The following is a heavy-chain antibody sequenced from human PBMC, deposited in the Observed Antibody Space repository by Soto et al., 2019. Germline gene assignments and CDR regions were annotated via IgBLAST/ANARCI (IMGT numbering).Heavy chain of an antibody. CDR2: ISWNSGRI. J-gene: IGHJ4*02. V-gene: IGHV3-9*01. Sequence: SLRLTCAASGFTFDDYPMHWVRQAPGKGLEWVSGISWNSGRIGYADSVKGRFTISRDNAKNSLYLQMNSLRVEDTALYYCAKSMGGPFDYWGQGTLVTVSS. D-gene: IGHD2-15*01. CDR3: AKSMGGPFDY. CDR1: GFTFDDYP.